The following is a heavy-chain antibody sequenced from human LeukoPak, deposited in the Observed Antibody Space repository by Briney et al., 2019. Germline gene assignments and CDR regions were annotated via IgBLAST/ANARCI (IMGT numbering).Heavy chain of an antibody. D-gene: IGHD2-2*02. CDR2: INSDGSST. V-gene: IGHV3-74*01. Sequence: GGSLRLSCAASGFTFSSYWMHWVRQAPGKGLVWVSRINSDGSSTSYADSVKGRFTISRDNANNTLYLQMNSLRAEDTAVYYCARPRGYCRRTSCYNGDAFDIWGQGTMVTVSS. CDR1: GFTFSSYW. J-gene: IGHJ3*02. CDR3: ARPRGYCRRTSCYNGDAFDI.